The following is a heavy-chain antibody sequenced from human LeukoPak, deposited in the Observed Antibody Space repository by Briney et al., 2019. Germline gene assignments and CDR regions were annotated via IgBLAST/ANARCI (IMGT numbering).Heavy chain of an antibody. V-gene: IGHV4-34*01. Sequence: SETLSLTCAVYGGSFSDYYWSWIRQPPGKGLEWIGEINHSGSTNYNPSLKSRVTISVDTSKNQFSLKLSSVTAADTAVYYCARDRGYSYGYGYWGQGTLVTVSS. J-gene: IGHJ4*02. CDR1: GGSFSDYY. CDR2: INHSGST. CDR3: ARDRGYSYGYGY. D-gene: IGHD5-18*01.